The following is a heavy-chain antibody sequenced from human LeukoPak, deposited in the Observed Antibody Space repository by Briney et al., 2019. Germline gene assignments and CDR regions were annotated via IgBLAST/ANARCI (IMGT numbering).Heavy chain of an antibody. D-gene: IGHD3-22*01. CDR3: ARRGYDSSGYYWSDAFDI. Sequence: SETLSLTCTVSGASISSYYWSWIRQPPGKGLEWIGYIYTSGSTNYNPSLKSRVTISVDTSKNQFSLKLSSVTAADTAVYYCARRGYDSSGYYWSDAFDIWGQGTMVTVSS. CDR2: IYTSGST. CDR1: GASISSYY. V-gene: IGHV4-4*09. J-gene: IGHJ3*02.